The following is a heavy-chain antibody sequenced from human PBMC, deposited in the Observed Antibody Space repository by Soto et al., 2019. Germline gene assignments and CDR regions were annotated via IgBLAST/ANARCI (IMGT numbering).Heavy chain of an antibody. J-gene: IGHJ4*02. Sequence: QVQLQESGPGLVKPSEPLSLTCTVSGGSVSSGSYYWSWIRQPPGKGLEWIGYIYYSGSTNYNPSLKSRVTISVDTSKNQFSLKLSSVTAADTAVYYCALWSSPFDYWGQGTLVTVSS. CDR2: IYYSGST. CDR3: ALWSSPFDY. CDR1: GGSVSSGSYY. D-gene: IGHD3-10*01. V-gene: IGHV4-61*01.